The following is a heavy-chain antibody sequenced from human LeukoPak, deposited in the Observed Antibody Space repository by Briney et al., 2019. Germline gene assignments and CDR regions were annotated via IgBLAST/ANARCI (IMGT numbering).Heavy chain of an antibody. D-gene: IGHD3-10*01. CDR3: ARDPGSHYGIDV. J-gene: IGHJ6*02. V-gene: IGHV3-53*04. CDR1: GFTVSANY. CDR2: IDGDGTT. Sequence: GGSLRLSCAASGFTVSANYMSWVRQAPGKGLEWVSLIDGDGTTHYPDSVKDRFTISRHDSKNAVYLQMNSLRPEDTAVYYCARDPGSHYGIDVWGQGTTVTVSS.